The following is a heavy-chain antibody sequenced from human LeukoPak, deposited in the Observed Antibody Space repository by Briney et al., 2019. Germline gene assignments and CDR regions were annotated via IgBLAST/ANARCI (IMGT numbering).Heavy chain of an antibody. CDR2: INWNGAST. CDR1: GFSFDDLG. CDR3: ARAVCPTIKFCDSSYFMDV. J-gene: IGHJ6*03. D-gene: IGHD6-6*01. Sequence: GGSLRLSCAASGFSFDDLGMTWVRQVPGKGLEWVAGINWNGASTGYADSVRGRFTISRDNAKNSLYLQMNSLRAEATALYYCARAVCPTIKFCDSSYFMDVWGKGTTVNV. V-gene: IGHV3-20*04.